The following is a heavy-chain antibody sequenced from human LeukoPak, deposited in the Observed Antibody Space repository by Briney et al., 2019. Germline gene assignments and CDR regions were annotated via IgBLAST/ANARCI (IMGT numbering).Heavy chain of an antibody. CDR3: ARRERLGYRYGRGTLDI. D-gene: IGHD5-18*01. Sequence: RPGGSLRLSCVASGILVSSNYMSWVRQAPGKGLEWVSFIDSTGSTYYADSVKGRFTISRDNSRNTLYLQMNSLRVEDTAVYYCARRERLGYRYGRGTLDILGQGKKGNGSS. J-gene: IGHJ3*02. CDR2: IDSTGST. V-gene: IGHV3-66*01. CDR1: GILVSSNY.